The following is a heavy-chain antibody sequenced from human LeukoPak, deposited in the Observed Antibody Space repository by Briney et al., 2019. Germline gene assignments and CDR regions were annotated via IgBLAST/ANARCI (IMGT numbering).Heavy chain of an antibody. CDR1: GGSISSYY. D-gene: IGHD3-10*01. V-gene: IGHV4-59*01. Sequence: SETLSLTCTVSGGSISSYYWSWIRQPPGRGLEWIGYIYYSGSTNYNPSLKSRVTISVDTSKNQFSLKLSSVTAADTAVYYCARDSPSYGSGSLDAFDIWGQGTMVTVSS. J-gene: IGHJ3*02. CDR3: ARDSPSYGSGSLDAFDI. CDR2: IYYSGST.